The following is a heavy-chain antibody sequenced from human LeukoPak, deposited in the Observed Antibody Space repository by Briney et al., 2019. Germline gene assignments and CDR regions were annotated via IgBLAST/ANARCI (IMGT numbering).Heavy chain of an antibody. V-gene: IGHV3-21*01. CDR1: GFTFSSYS. D-gene: IGHD6-6*01. CDR2: ISSSSSYI. J-gene: IGHJ4*02. Sequence: GGSLRLSRAASGFTFSSYSMNWVRQAPGKGLEWVSSISSSSSYIYYADSVKGRLTISRDNAKNSLYLQMNSLRAEDTAVYYCARDRGSIAARHFDYWGQGTLVTVSS. CDR3: ARDRGSIAARHFDY.